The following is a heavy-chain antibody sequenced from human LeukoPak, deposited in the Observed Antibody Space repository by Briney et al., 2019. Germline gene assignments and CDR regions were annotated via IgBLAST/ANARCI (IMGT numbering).Heavy chain of an antibody. J-gene: IGHJ4*02. D-gene: IGHD3-10*01. CDR2: IYYSGST. CDR3: ARVLTYGSRTYYFDY. CDR1: DGSISGYY. Sequence: PSETLSLTCTVSDGSISGYYWSWIRQPPGKGLEWIGYIYYSGSTNYNPSLKSRVTISLDTSKNQFSLKLSSVTAADTAVYYCARVLTYGSRTYYFDYWGQGTLVTVSS. V-gene: IGHV4-59*01.